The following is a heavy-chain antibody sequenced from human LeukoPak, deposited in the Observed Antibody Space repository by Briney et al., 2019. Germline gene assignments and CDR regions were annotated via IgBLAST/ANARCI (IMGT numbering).Heavy chain of an antibody. V-gene: IGHV4-39*01. Sequence: SETLSLTCTVSDGSISSSTYYWGWIRQPPGKGLEWIGTIYYTGSTYYNPSLERRVAMSVDTSKKQFSLKLSSVTAADTAMYFCARNAYTSDYYYFDYWGPGMLVTVSS. J-gene: IGHJ4*02. CDR2: IYYTGST. CDR3: ARNAYTSDYYYFDY. D-gene: IGHD3-22*01. CDR1: DGSISSSTYY.